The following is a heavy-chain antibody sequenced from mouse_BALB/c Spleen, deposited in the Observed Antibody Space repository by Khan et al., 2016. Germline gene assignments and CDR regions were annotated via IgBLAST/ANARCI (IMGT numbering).Heavy chain of an antibody. CDR1: GCSITSGYY. D-gene: IGHD3-2*01. Sequence: EVQLQESGPGLVKPSQSLSLTCSVTGCSITSGYYWNWIRQFPGNKLEWMGYMSYDGSNNYNPSLKNRISITRDTSKNQFFLKLNSVTTEDTATYYCARDRQLGHDGMYYWSQGTSVTVSS. CDR3: ARDRQLGHDGMYY. J-gene: IGHJ4*01. CDR2: MSYDGSN. V-gene: IGHV3-6*02.